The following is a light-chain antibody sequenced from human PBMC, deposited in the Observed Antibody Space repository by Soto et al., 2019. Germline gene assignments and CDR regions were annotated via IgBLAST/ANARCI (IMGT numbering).Light chain of an antibody. CDR1: QSVSSN. CDR2: AAS. V-gene: IGKV3-15*01. CDR3: LQEHDDPWT. J-gene: IGKJ1*01. Sequence: EIVMTQSPATLAVSPGERATLSGRASQSVSSNLAWYQQKTGQAPGLLIYAASTRATGIPARFSGIGSGTEFTLTVSSLHTEDFATYYCLQEHDDPWTVGQGTKFDIK.